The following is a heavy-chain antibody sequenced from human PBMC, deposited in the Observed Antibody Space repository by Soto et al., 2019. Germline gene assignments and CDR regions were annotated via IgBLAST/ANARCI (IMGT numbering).Heavy chain of an antibody. CDR1: GYTFTNYD. CDR2: VNPNSGYT. V-gene: IGHV1-8*01. J-gene: IGHJ4*02. D-gene: IGHD5-18*01. Sequence: GASVKVSCKASGYTFTNYDITWVRQAAGQELEWVGCVNPNSGYTAYAQKFVGRVTMTRSTPLRTAYMELSSLTSGDTAGYYWARSYSYAGNDYWGEGTLVTV. CDR3: ARSYSYAGNDY.